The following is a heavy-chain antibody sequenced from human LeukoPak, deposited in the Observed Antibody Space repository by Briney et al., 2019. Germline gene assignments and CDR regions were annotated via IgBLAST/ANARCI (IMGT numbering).Heavy chain of an antibody. CDR3: AKDGVVVVATSVYYYYYGMDV. J-gene: IGHJ6*02. CDR1: GGTFSSYT. CDR2: IIPILNIT. V-gene: IGHV1-69*02. Sequence: PVKVSCKASGGTFSSYTISWVRQAPGQGLEWMGRIIPILNITDYAQNFQGRVTLTADKSTSTAYMELSTLRSEDTAVYYCAKDGVVVVATSVYYYYYGMDVWGQGTTVTVSS. D-gene: IGHD2-2*01.